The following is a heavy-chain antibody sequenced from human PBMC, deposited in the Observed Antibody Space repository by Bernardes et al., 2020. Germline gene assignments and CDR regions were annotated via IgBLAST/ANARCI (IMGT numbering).Heavy chain of an antibody. Sequence: SESLGLTCGVYGGSLSGYYWNWIRQPPGKGLEWVWEINHSGNTSYTPSLKSRVTISVDTSKNQFSLRLTSVTAADTAVYYCATYHGDPYNYYGLDVWGQGTTVPVSS. J-gene: IGHJ6*02. CDR3: ATYHGDPYNYYGLDV. CDR1: GGSLSGYY. CDR2: INHSGNT. V-gene: IGHV4-34*01. D-gene: IGHD4-17*01.